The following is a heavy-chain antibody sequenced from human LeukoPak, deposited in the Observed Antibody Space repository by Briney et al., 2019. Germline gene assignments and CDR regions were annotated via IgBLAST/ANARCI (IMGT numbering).Heavy chain of an antibody. CDR2: VSGAGTDT. CDR1: GFNFSAHL. V-gene: IGHV3-23*01. Sequence: GGSLRLSCTGSGFNFSAHLMTWVRQVPGKGPEWISSVSGAGTDTYYADSVKGRFIVSRDDSKSTIYLLLNGLRVEDTATYFCARDQWFDGFDLWGLGTLATVSS. D-gene: IGHD3-22*01. CDR3: ARDQWFDGFDL. J-gene: IGHJ4*02.